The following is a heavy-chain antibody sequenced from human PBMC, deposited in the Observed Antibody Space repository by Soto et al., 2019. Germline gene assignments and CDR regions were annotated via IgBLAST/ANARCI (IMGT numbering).Heavy chain of an antibody. J-gene: IGHJ6*02. CDR2: ISPSSGHI. CDR1: GFTFSSCT. V-gene: IGHV3-21*01. Sequence: EVHLVESGGGLVKPGGSLRLSCAVSGFTFSSCTMNWVRQAPGKGLEWVSSISPSSGHIYYADSVKGRFTISRDNAKKALCLQMNSLRGEDTAVYYCSGCSGGACQTNYVIGVWGQGTTITVSS. CDR3: SGCSGGACQTNYVIGV. D-gene: IGHD2-15*01.